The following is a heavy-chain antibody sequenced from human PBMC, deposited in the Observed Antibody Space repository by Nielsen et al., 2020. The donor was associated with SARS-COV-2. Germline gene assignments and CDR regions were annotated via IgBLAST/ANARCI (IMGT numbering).Heavy chain of an antibody. Sequence: GESLKISCAASGFTFSSHAMHWVRQAPGKGLDWLTIISYDGNEHYADSVKGRFTISRDNSKDTLYLQLNNLGPEDTGVYFCARETIDYTSSFVDYWGQGTLVTVSS. J-gene: IGHJ4*02. CDR3: ARETIDYTSSFVDY. CDR2: ISYDGNE. D-gene: IGHD4-11*01. CDR1: GFTFSSHA. V-gene: IGHV3-30*04.